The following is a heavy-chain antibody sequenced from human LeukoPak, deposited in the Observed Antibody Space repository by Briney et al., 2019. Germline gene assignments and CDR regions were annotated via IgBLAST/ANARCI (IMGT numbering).Heavy chain of an antibody. V-gene: IGHV4-34*01. D-gene: IGHD6-19*01. CDR2: INHSGST. J-gene: IGHJ5*02. CDR3: ARACSGWPYNWFDP. Sequence: SETLSLTCAVYGGSFSGYYWSWIRQPPGKGLEWIGEINHSGSTNYNPSLKSRVTISVDTSKNQFSLKLSSVTAADTAVYYCARACSGWPYNWFDPWGQGTLVTVSS. CDR1: GGSFSGYY.